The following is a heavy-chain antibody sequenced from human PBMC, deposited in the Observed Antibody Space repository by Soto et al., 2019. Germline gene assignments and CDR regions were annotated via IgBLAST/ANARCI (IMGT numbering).Heavy chain of an antibody. V-gene: IGHV1-69*01. D-gene: IGHD1-26*01. Sequence: QVQLVQSGAEVKKPGSSVKVSCKASGGTFRSYAISWVRQAPGQGLEWMGGIIPIFGTANYAQKFQGRVTITADESTSTAYMELSSLRSEDTAVYYCARSASMGPRGYYYGMDVWGQGTTVTVSS. CDR1: GGTFRSYA. CDR3: ARSASMGPRGYYYGMDV. J-gene: IGHJ6*02. CDR2: IIPIFGTA.